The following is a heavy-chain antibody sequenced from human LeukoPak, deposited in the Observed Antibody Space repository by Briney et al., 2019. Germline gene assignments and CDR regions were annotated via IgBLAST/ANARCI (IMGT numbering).Heavy chain of an antibody. D-gene: IGHD6-6*01. CDR1: GGTFSSYA. CDR2: IIPIFGTA. V-gene: IGHV1-69*01. Sequence: SVKVSCKASGGTFSSYAISWVRQAPGQGLEWMGGIIPIFGTANYAQKFQGRVTITADESTSTAYMELSSLRSEDTAVYYCARGSPYSSSSGDWFDPWGQGTLVTVSS. CDR3: ARGSPYSSSSGDWFDP. J-gene: IGHJ5*02.